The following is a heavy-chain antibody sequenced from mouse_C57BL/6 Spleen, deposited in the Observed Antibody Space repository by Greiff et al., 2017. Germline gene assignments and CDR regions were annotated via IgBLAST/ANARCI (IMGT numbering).Heavy chain of an antibody. D-gene: IGHD1-1*01. CDR1: GYTFTSYW. CDR2: IYPGSGST. Sequence: QVQLQQPGAELVKPGASVKMSCKASGYTFTSYWITWVKQRPGQGLEWIGDIYPGSGSTNSNEKFKSKATLTVDTSSSTAYMQLSSLTAEDSAVYYCARYPMTTVVALDWYFDVWGTWTTVTVSS. J-gene: IGHJ1*03. V-gene: IGHV1-55*01. CDR3: ARYPMTTVVALDWYFDV.